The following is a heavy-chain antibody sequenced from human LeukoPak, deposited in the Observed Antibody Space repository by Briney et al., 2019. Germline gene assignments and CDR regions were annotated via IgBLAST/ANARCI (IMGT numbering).Heavy chain of an antibody. CDR2: IIPIFGTA. D-gene: IGHD4-17*01. Sequence: SVKVSCKASGGTFSSYAISLVRQAPGQGLEWMGRIIPIFGTANYAQEFQGRVTITTDESTSTAYMELSSLRSEDTAVYYCARGYGDYEAFDIWGQGTMVTVSS. CDR3: ARGYGDYEAFDI. CDR1: GGTFSSYA. J-gene: IGHJ3*02. V-gene: IGHV1-69*05.